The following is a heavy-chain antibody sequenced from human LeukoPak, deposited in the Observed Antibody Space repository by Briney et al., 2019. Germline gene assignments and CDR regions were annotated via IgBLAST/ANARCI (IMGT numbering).Heavy chain of an antibody. Sequence: SETLSLTCTVSGGSISSGGYYWSWIRQPPGKGLEWIGYIYYSGSTNYNPSLKSRVTISVDTSKNQFSLKLSSVTAADTAVYYCARIDGYSSASDWGQGTLVTVSS. D-gene: IGHD6-25*01. V-gene: IGHV4-61*08. CDR1: GGSISSGGYY. CDR2: IYYSGST. J-gene: IGHJ4*02. CDR3: ARIDGYSSASD.